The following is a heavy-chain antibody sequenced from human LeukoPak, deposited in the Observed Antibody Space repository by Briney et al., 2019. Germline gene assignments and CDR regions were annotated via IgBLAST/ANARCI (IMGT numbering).Heavy chain of an antibody. CDR2: IKQDGSEK. Sequence: SGGSLRLSCAASGFTFSSYWMSWVRQAPGKGLEWVANIKQDGSEKYYIDSVKGRFTISRDNAKNSLYLQMNSLRAEDTAIYYCARVSYYYDSSGYYLYYYYYYMDVWGKGTTVTVSS. CDR3: ARVSYYYDSSGYYLYYYYYYMDV. J-gene: IGHJ6*03. D-gene: IGHD3-22*01. V-gene: IGHV3-7*01. CDR1: GFTFSSYW.